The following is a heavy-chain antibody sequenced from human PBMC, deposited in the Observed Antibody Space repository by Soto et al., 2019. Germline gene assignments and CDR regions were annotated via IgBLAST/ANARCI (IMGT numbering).Heavy chain of an antibody. J-gene: IGHJ4*02. Sequence: ASVKVSCKASGYTFTSYDINWVRQATGQGLEWMGWMNPKSGNNSYSQKFQGRVHMTRNTSISKAFMELSSLRSEDTAVFFFSRVSHCTNGVCEMSYYFYHWGPGTLVTVP. CDR2: MNPKSGNN. D-gene: IGHD2-8*01. CDR3: SRVSHCTNGVCEMSYYFYH. V-gene: IGHV1-8*01. CDR1: GYTFTSYD.